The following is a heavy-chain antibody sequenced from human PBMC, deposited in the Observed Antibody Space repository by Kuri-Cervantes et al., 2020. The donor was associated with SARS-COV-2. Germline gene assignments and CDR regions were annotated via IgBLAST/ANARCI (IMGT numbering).Heavy chain of an antibody. CDR3: ARPFWSGYYSPFDY. V-gene: IGHV1-2*02. CDR2: INPNSGGT. CDR1: GYTFTGYY. J-gene: IGHJ4*02. Sequence: ASVKVSCKASGYTFTGYYMHWVRQAPGQGLEWMGWINPNSGGTNYAQKFQGRVTMTRDTSISTAYMELSSLRSEDTAVYYCARPFWSGYYSPFDYWGQGTLVTVSS. D-gene: IGHD3-3*01.